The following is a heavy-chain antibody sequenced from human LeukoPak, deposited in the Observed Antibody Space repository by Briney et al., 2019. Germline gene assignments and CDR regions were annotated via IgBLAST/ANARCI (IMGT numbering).Heavy chain of an antibody. V-gene: IGHV3-30*18. Sequence: GGSLRLSCAASGFTFSSYGMHWVRQAPGKGLEWVAVILYDGSNKYYADSVKGRFTISRDNSKNTLFLQMNSLRAEDTAVYYCAKESLRLGYYESSGYYYYFDYWGQGTLVTVSS. CDR2: ILYDGSNK. D-gene: IGHD3-22*01. J-gene: IGHJ4*02. CDR3: AKESLRLGYYESSGYYYYFDY. CDR1: GFTFSSYG.